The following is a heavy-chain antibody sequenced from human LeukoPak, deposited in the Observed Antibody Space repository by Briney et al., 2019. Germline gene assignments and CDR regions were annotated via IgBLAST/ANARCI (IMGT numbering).Heavy chain of an antibody. J-gene: IGHJ4*02. V-gene: IGHV3-66*01. Sequence: PGGSLRLSCAASGFIVSGNYMSWVRQAPGKGLEWVSVIYSGGSTYYADSVKGRFTISRDNSKNTLYLQMNSLRAEDTAVYYCAAHSSSKTRFDYWGQGTPVTVSS. CDR3: AAHSSSKTRFDY. CDR2: IYSGGST. D-gene: IGHD6-6*01. CDR1: GFIVSGNY.